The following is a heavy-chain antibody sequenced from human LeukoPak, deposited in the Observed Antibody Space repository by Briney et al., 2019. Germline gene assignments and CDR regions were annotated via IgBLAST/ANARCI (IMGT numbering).Heavy chain of an antibody. Sequence: SVKVSCKASGGTFSSYAISWVRQAPGQGLEWMGRIIPILGIANHAQKFQGRVTITADKSTSTAYMELSSLRSEDTAVYYCAEGGGDQDLPFDYWGQGTLVTVSS. CDR3: AEGGGDQDLPFDY. V-gene: IGHV1-69*04. D-gene: IGHD2-21*02. CDR2: IIPILGIA. CDR1: GGTFSSYA. J-gene: IGHJ4*02.